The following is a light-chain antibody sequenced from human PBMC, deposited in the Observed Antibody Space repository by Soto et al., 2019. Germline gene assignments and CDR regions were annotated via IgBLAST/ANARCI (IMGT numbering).Light chain of an antibody. CDR2: GAS. J-gene: IGKJ1*01. CDR1: ESVSGTY. V-gene: IGKV3-20*01. Sequence: DIVLTQSPGTLSLSPGERATLSCRSSESVSGTYLTWYHQKPGQPPRLLVFGASSRATGIPDRFIGSWSGTDCTLTISRLEPEDVAVYYCQHYVTSLTTLGQGTKVDIK. CDR3: QHYVTSLTT.